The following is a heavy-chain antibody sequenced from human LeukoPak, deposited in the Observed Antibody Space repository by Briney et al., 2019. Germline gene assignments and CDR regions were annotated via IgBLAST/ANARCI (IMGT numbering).Heavy chain of an antibody. CDR1: GFTFRNYA. CDR3: AELGITMIGGV. D-gene: IGHD3-10*02. Sequence: GRSLRLSCAASGFTFRNYAMNWVRQAPGKGLEWVSYISSSGSTIYYADSVKGRFTISRDNAKNSLYLQMNSLRAEDTAVYYCAELGITMIGGVWGKGTTVTISS. J-gene: IGHJ6*04. V-gene: IGHV3-48*03. CDR2: ISSSGSTI.